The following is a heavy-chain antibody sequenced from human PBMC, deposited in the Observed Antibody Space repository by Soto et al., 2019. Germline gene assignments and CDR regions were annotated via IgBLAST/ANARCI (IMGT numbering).Heavy chain of an antibody. D-gene: IGHD3-22*01. Sequence: GASVKVSCKASGGTFSSYAISWVRQAPGQGLEWMGGIIPIFGTANYAQKFQGRVTITADESTSTAYMELSSLRSEDTAVYYCARRYYYDQGWFDPWGQGTLVPVSS. CDR2: IIPIFGTA. CDR1: GGTFSSYA. V-gene: IGHV1-69*13. CDR3: ARRYYYDQGWFDP. J-gene: IGHJ5*02.